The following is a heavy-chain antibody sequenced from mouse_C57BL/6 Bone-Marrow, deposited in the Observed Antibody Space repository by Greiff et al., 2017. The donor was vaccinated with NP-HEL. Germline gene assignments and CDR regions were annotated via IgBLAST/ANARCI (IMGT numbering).Heavy chain of an antibody. J-gene: IGHJ2*01. V-gene: IGHV1-69*01. D-gene: IGHD1-1*01. CDR2: IDPSDSYT. CDR1: GYTFTSYW. CDR3: APFYYYLSY. Sequence: QVQLQQPGAELVMPGASVKLSCKASGYTFTSYWMHWVKQRPGQGLEWIGEIDPSDSYTNYNQKFKGKSTLTVDKSSSTAYMQLSSLTSEDSAVYYCAPFYYYLSYWGQGTTLTVSS.